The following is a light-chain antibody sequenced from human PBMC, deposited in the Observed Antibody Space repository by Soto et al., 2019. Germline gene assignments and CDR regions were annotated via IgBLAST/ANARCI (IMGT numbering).Light chain of an antibody. Sequence: QSVLTQPPSASGTPGQRVIISCSGSSSNIGNNIVNWYQQLPGTAPKLLIYSNNQRPSGVPDRFSGSKSGASASLAISGLQSEDEADYYCEAWDGSLNSVVFGGGTKVTVL. CDR1: SSNIGNNI. J-gene: IGLJ2*01. V-gene: IGLV1-44*01. CDR3: EAWDGSLNSVV. CDR2: SNN.